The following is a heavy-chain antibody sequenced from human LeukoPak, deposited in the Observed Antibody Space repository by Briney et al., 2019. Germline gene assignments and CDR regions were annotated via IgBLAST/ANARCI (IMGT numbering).Heavy chain of an antibody. CDR2: IKSNAAGGTA. V-gene: IGHV3-15*01. CDR3: TTGSVFGISTCAEDY. D-gene: IGHD3-9*01. J-gene: IGHJ4*02. CDR1: GFTFTTAG. Sequence: GGSLRLSCAASGFTFTTAGMSWIRQAPGKGLEWVCRIKSNAAGGTADYCAPVKGRFTISRRDSQNTLYLQMNSLKSEDTAVYYCTTGSVFGISTCAEDYWGQGTLVTVSS.